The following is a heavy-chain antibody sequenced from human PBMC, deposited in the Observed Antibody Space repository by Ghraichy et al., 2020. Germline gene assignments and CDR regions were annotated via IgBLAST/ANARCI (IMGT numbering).Heavy chain of an antibody. J-gene: IGHJ6*02. CDR1: GFTFRSYG. CDR2: ISYDGSKK. V-gene: IGHV3-30*18. Sequence: GGSLRLSCAASGFTFRSYGMHWVRLPPGKGLEWVAVISYDGSKKDYGDSVKGRFTISRDNSKNTLYLQTNSLRAEDTAVYYCAKEGDSSGYYSFRGDYYGMDVWRQGPTGTVCS. D-gene: IGHD3-22*01. CDR3: AKEGDSSGYYSFRGDYYGMDV.